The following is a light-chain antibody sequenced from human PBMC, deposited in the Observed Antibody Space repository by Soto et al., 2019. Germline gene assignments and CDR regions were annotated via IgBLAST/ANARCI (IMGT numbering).Light chain of an antibody. CDR2: GAS. CDR1: QSVSSD. J-gene: IGKJ4*01. V-gene: IGKV3-20*01. Sequence: MSVSPEGRATLSCRASQSVSSDLAWYHQKPGQAPRLLMYGASIRATGFPDRFIGSGSGTAFSLTIIRLEPEDFALYYCQLYGILPLPSAVGTKLDIK. CDR3: QLYGILPLP.